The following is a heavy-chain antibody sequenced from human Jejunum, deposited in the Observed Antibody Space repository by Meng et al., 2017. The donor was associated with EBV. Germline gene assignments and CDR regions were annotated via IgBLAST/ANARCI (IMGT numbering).Heavy chain of an antibody. CDR3: ARRGGEGWFDP. V-gene: IGHV4-39*01. J-gene: IGHJ5*02. Sequence: QVQGPGPGLVKPSGTLSLTGTVSGGSISSSSYLWGWIRQPPGKGLEWIGSIYYSGSTYYNPSLKSRVTISVDTSKNQFSLKLSSVTAADTAVYYCARRGGEGWFDPWGQGTLVTVSS. CDR2: IYYSGST. D-gene: IGHD3-10*01. CDR1: GGSISSSSYL.